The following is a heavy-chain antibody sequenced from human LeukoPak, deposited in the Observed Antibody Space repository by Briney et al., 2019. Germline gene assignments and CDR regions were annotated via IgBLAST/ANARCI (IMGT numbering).Heavy chain of an antibody. CDR1: GFTFSAYE. CDR2: ISGSGNSI. Sequence: GGSLRLSCAASGFTFSAYEMNWVRQAPGKGLEPVSYISGSGNSISYADSVRGRFTISRDNSKNTLYLQMNSLRAEDTAVYYCARRAGGYSHPYDYWGQGILVTVSS. V-gene: IGHV3-48*03. J-gene: IGHJ4*02. CDR3: ARRAGGYSHPYDY. D-gene: IGHD4-23*01.